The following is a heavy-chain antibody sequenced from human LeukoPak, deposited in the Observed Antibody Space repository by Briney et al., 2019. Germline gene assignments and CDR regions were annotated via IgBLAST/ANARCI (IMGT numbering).Heavy chain of an antibody. Sequence: ASVKVSCKASGYTFTNYAMHWVRQAPGQRPEWMGWINVGKGNTKYSQKFQGRVTITRDTSASTAYMEVSSLRSEDTAVYHCARDLDTMVRGVISSPRDNRPAQYGMDVWGQGTTVTVSS. CDR2: INVGKGNT. CDR1: GYTFTNYA. V-gene: IGHV1-3*01. CDR3: ARDLDTMVRGVISSPRDNRPAQYGMDV. D-gene: IGHD3-10*01. J-gene: IGHJ6*02.